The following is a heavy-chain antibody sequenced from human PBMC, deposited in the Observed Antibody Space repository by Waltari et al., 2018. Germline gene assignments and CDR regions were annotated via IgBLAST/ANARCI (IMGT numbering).Heavy chain of an antibody. J-gene: IGHJ3*02. CDR2: ISSSSSYI. CDR3: ARGHHYGSGSYHDAFDI. V-gene: IGHV3-21*01. Sequence: EVQLVESGGGLVKPGGSLRLCCAASGFTFSSYSMNWVRQAPGRGLEWVSSISSSSSYIYYADSVKGRFTISRDNAKNSLYLQMNSLRAEDTAVYYCARGHHYGSGSYHDAFDIWGQGTMVTVSS. CDR1: GFTFSSYS. D-gene: IGHD3-10*01.